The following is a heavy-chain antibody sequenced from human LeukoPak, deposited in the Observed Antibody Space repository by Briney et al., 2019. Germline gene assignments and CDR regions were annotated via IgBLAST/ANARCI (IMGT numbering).Heavy chain of an antibody. J-gene: IGHJ4*02. Sequence: SETLSLTCAVSDYSISSGYIWGWMRQPPGKGLEWIGSIYHRGNIYYNPSLKSRVTISVDTSRNQFSLKLSSTTAADTAMYYCARSDYYASGADCWGQGILVTVSS. V-gene: IGHV4-38-2*01. CDR1: DYSISSGYI. CDR2: IYHRGNI. CDR3: ARSDYYASGADC. D-gene: IGHD3-10*01.